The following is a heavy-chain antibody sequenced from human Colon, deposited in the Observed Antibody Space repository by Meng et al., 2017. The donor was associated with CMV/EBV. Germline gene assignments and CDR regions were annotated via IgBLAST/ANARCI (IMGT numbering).Heavy chain of an antibody. CDR3: GRNSRLLGGNDI. J-gene: IGHJ4*02. Sequence: GESLKISCAASGSSFSNSWMIWVRRAPGKGLEWVAKTNEDGSDKYYVDSVKDRFTIFRDNAKNSVYLQMDSLTKEDSGIYYCGRNSRLLGGNDIWGQGMLVTVSS. CDR1: GSSFSNSW. D-gene: IGHD3-16*01. CDR2: TNEDGSDK. V-gene: IGHV3-7*01.